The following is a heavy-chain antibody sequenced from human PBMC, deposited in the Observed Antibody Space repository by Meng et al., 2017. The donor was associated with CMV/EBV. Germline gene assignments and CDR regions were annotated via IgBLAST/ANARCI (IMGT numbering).Heavy chain of an antibody. CDR1: GGTFISYA. CDR2: INPNSGGT. Sequence: ASVKVSCKASGGTFISYALSWVRQAPGQGLEWMGWINPNSGGTNYAQKFQGRVTMTRDTSISTAYMDLSRLRSDDTAVYYCARTPMVRGVISHFDYWGQGTLVTVSS. D-gene: IGHD3-10*01. V-gene: IGHV1-2*02. J-gene: IGHJ4*02. CDR3: ARTPMVRGVISHFDY.